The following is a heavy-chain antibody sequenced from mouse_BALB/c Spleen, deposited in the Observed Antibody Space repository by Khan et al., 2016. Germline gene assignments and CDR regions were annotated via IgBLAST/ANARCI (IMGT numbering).Heavy chain of an antibody. Sequence: EVQLQESGPGLVKPSQSLSLTCTVTGYSITSDYAWNWIRQFPGNKLEWMGYISYSGTTSYNPSLKSRISITRDTSKNQFFLQLNSVTTEDTAAYYCAKYGSSYWYFDGWGAGTTVTVSS. D-gene: IGHD1-1*01. J-gene: IGHJ1*01. CDR1: GYSITSDYA. CDR2: ISYSGTT. V-gene: IGHV3-2*02. CDR3: AKYGSSYWYFDG.